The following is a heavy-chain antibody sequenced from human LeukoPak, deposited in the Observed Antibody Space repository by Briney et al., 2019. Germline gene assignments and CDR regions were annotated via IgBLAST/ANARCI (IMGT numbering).Heavy chain of an antibody. J-gene: IGHJ4*02. Sequence: PSETLSLTCTVSGGSISTYYWSWVRQPPGKGLEWIGYIYYTGSTNYNPSLKSRVTISLDTSKNQFSLRLSSVTAADTVVYYCARAESGHHFDHWGQGTLVIVSS. CDR1: GGSISTYY. CDR3: ARAESGHHFDH. V-gene: IGHV4-59*01. D-gene: IGHD2-15*01. CDR2: IYYTGST.